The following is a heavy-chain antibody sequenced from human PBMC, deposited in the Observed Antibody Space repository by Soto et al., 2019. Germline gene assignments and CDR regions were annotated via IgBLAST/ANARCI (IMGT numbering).Heavy chain of an antibody. CDR3: ARGEEYDILTGYPYYYYYGIDV. CDR1: GGSFSGYY. CDR2: INHSGST. D-gene: IGHD3-9*01. V-gene: IGHV4-34*01. J-gene: IGHJ6*02. Sequence: SETLSLTCAVYGGSFSGYYWSWIRQPPGKGLEWIGEINHSGSTNYNPSLKSRVTISVDTSKNQFSLKLSSVTAADTAVYYCARGEEYDILTGYPYYYYYGIDVWGQGTTVTVSS.